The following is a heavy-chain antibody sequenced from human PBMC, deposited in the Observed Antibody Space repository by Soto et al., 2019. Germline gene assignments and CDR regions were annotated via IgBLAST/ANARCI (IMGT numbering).Heavy chain of an antibody. CDR3: ARVSFGEFQFDY. J-gene: IGHJ4*02. D-gene: IGHD3-10*01. Sequence: PSETLSLTCTVSGGSISSYYWSWIRQPPGKGLEWIGYIYYSGSTNYNPSLKSRVTISVDTSKNQFSLKLSSVTAADTAVYYCARVSFGEFQFDYWGQGTLVTVSS. V-gene: IGHV4-59*01. CDR2: IYYSGST. CDR1: GGSISSYY.